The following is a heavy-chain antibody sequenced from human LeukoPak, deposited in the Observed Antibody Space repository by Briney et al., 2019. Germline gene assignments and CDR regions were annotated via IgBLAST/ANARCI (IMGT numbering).Heavy chain of an antibody. J-gene: IGHJ4*02. V-gene: IGHV3-48*04. CDR3: ARDTDASFLNY. CDR2: ISSSGSTI. CDR1: GFTVSSNF. Sequence: GGSLRLSCSASGFTVSSNFMSWVRQAPGKGLEWVSYISSSGSTIYYADSVKGRFTISRDNAKNSLYLQMNSLRAEDTAVYYCARDTDASFLNYWGQGTLVTVSS.